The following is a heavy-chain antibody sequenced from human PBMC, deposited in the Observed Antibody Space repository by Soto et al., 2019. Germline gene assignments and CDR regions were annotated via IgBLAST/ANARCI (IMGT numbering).Heavy chain of an antibody. V-gene: IGHV3-23*01. CDR2: IGGSGDST. CDR1: GFTFSSYA. J-gene: IGHJ4*02. Sequence: EVQLLESGGGLVQPGGSLRLSCAASGFTFSSYAMNWVRQAPGKGLEWVSAIGGSGDSTYYADSVKGRFTISRDSSKNTLFLQMNSLRAVDTAIYYCAKGISGGWYHFDYWGQGTQVTVSS. CDR3: AKGISGGWYHFDY. D-gene: IGHD6-19*01.